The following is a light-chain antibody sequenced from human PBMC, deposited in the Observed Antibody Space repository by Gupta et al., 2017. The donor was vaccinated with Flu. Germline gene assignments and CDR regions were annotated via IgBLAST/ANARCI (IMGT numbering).Light chain of an antibody. J-gene: IGLJ3*02. Sequence: QSALTQPRSVSGSPGQSVTISCTGTSSDVGGYKYVSWHQHHPGKAPKLMIYDVNQRPSGVPDRFSGSKSGNTASLTISGLQAEDEGDYYCCSFAGTYAWVFGGGTKLTVL. CDR3: CSFAGTYAWV. CDR1: SSDVGGYKY. V-gene: IGLV2-11*01. CDR2: DVN.